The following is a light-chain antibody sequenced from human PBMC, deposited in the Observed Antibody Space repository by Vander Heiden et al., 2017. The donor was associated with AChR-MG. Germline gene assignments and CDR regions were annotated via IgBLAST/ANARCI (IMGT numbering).Light chain of an antibody. J-gene: IGLJ3*02. Sequence: QSVLTQPPSVSGAPGQRVTIPCTGSTSNIGAGYDVHWYQQLPGAAPKLLIFGNNNRPSGVPDRFSGSKSDTSASLAITGLQAEDEADYYCHSYDTSLSGWVFGGGTKLTVL. CDR1: TSNIGAGYD. CDR3: HSYDTSLSGWV. CDR2: GNN. V-gene: IGLV1-40*01.